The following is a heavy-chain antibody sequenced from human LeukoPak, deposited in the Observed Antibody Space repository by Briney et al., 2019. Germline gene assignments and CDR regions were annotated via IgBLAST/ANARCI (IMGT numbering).Heavy chain of an antibody. V-gene: IGHV3-23*01. J-gene: IGHJ4*02. CDR1: GFTFSSHA. CDR2: ISITRSNT. CDR3: APYGLGPIDY. Sequence: GGSLRLSCAVSGFTFSSHAMYWVRQAPGKGLEWVSSISITRSNTYYADSVKGRFTISSDNSKNVLYLQMNSLRAENTAVYYCAPYGLGPIDYWGQGTQVTVSS. D-gene: IGHD2-2*03.